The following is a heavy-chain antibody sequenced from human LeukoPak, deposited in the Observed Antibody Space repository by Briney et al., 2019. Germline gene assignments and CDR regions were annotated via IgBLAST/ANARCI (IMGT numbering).Heavy chain of an antibody. Sequence: SETLSLTCTVSGGSISSYYWSWIRQPPGKGLEWIGYIYYSGSTYYNPSLKSRVTISVDTSKNQFSLKLSSVTAADTAVYYCARASIQLWSYYFDYWGQGTLVTVSS. V-gene: IGHV4-59*12. CDR3: ARASIQLWSYYFDY. CDR2: IYYSGST. CDR1: GGSISSYY. D-gene: IGHD5-18*01. J-gene: IGHJ4*02.